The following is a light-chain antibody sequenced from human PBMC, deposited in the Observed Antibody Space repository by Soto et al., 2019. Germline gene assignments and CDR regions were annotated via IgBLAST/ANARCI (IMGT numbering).Light chain of an antibody. CDR1: QSVSSS. J-gene: IGKJ1*01. Sequence: EIVMTQSPDTLSVSPGERASLACRASQSVSSSLAWYQQKPGQAPRLLIFGASTRATGIPARFSGSGSVTELPLTISSLQSEDFALYYCHQYYNRQWTFGQGTKVEIK. V-gene: IGKV3-15*01. CDR3: HQYYNRQWT. CDR2: GAS.